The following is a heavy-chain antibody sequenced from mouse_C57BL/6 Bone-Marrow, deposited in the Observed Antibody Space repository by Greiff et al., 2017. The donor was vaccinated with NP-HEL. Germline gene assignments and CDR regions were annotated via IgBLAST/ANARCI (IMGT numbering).Heavy chain of an antibody. V-gene: IGHV5-4*01. CDR1: GFTFSSYA. Sequence: DVQLVESGGGLVKPGGSLKLSCAASGFTFSSYAMSWVRQTPEKRLEWVATISDGGSYTYYPDNVKGRFTISRDNAKNNLYLQMSHLKSEDTAMYYCARDLGSSPYYYAMDYWGQGTSVTVSS. J-gene: IGHJ4*01. D-gene: IGHD1-1*01. CDR2: ISDGGSYT. CDR3: ARDLGSSPYYYAMDY.